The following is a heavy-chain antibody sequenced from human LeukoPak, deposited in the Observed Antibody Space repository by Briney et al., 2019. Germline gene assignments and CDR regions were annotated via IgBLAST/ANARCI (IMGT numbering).Heavy chain of an antibody. CDR2: ISGSGGST. CDR3: AKERGSSGYITSDS. Sequence: GGSLRLSCAASGFTFSIYVMSWVRQAPGKGLEWVSSISGSGGSTYYADSVKGRHTISRDNSKSTLYLQMSSLRAEDTAVYYCAKERGSSGYITSDSWGQGTLVTVSS. J-gene: IGHJ5*01. D-gene: IGHD3-22*01. V-gene: IGHV3-23*01. CDR1: GFTFSIYV.